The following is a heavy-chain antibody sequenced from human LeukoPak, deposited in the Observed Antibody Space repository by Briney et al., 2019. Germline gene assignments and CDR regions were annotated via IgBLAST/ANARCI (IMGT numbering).Heavy chain of an antibody. Sequence: RGSLRLSCAASGFTFSSFDMHWVRQPTGQGLEWVSTIGTASDTYYPGSVEGRFTLSRDNAKNSLYLQMNSLTAGDTAVYYCARGPPRGKYYYMDVWGKGTTVTVSS. D-gene: IGHD1-1*01. CDR1: GFTFSSFD. J-gene: IGHJ6*03. CDR3: ARGPPRGKYYYMDV. V-gene: IGHV3-13*01. CDR2: IGTASDT.